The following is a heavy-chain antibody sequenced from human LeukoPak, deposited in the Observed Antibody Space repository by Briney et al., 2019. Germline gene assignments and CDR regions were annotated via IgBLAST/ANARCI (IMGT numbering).Heavy chain of an antibody. J-gene: IGHJ4*02. CDR3: ASSTISGWYYFDY. CDR2: INAGNGNT. D-gene: IGHD6-19*01. CDR1: GYTFTSYA. Sequence: ASVKVSCKASGYTFTSYAMHWVRQAPGQRLEWMGWINAGNGNTKYSQEFQGRVTITRGTSASTAYMELSSLRSEDMAVYYCASSTISGWYYFDYWGQGTLVTVSS. V-gene: IGHV1-3*03.